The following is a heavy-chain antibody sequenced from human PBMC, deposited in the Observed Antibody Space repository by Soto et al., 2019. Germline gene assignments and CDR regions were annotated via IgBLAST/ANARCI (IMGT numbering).Heavy chain of an antibody. J-gene: IGHJ6*02. CDR3: ARDTGDSSGYYYYYYYGMDV. D-gene: IGHD3-22*01. Sequence: GGSLRLSCAASGFIFNNYAMHWVRQAPGKGLEWVSGITWNSGNIGYADSVKGRFTISRDNAENSLYLQMNSLRPEDTALYYCARDTGDSSGYYYYYYYGMDVWGQGTTVTVSS. CDR2: ITWNSGNI. V-gene: IGHV3-9*01. CDR1: GFIFNNYA.